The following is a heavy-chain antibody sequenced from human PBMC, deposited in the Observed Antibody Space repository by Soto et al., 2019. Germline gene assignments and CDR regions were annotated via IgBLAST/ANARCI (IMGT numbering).Heavy chain of an antibody. V-gene: IGHV1-8*01. Sequence: GASVKVSCKTSGYTFTSYDIHWVRQATGQGVEWMGWMNPNSVNTGYAQKVQGRVTMTRNTSISTAYMELSSLRSEDTAVYYCATGVGFCSGGSCNNWFDTWGQGTQVTVSS. CDR3: ATGVGFCSGGSCNNWFDT. CDR1: GYTFTSYD. D-gene: IGHD2-15*01. CDR2: MNPNSVNT. J-gene: IGHJ5*02.